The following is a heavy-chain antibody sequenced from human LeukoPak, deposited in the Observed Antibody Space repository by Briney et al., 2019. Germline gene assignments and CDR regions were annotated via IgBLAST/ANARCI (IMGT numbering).Heavy chain of an antibody. Sequence: ASVKVSCKASGYTFTSYDIKWVRQATGQGLEWMGWMNPNSGNTGYAQKFQGRVTMTRNTSISTAYLELSRLRSDDTAVYYCARGDDYDSSGYCAYWRQGTLVTVSS. CDR2: MNPNSGNT. CDR1: GYTFTSYD. D-gene: IGHD3-22*01. CDR3: ARGDDYDSSGYCAY. V-gene: IGHV1-8*01. J-gene: IGHJ4*02.